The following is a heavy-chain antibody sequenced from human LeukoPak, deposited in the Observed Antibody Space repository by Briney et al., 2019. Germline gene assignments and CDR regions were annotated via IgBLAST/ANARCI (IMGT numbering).Heavy chain of an antibody. V-gene: IGHV3-48*03. Sequence: GGSLRLSCAASGFTFTSYEMSWVRQAPGKGLEWVSYISSSGGRTTYYADSVKGRFTISRDNAQNSLYLQMNSLRAEDTAVYYCAREGGSFFFDYWGQGALVTVSS. CDR2: ISSSGGRTT. CDR3: AREGGSFFFDY. D-gene: IGHD1-26*01. CDR1: GFTFTSYE. J-gene: IGHJ4*02.